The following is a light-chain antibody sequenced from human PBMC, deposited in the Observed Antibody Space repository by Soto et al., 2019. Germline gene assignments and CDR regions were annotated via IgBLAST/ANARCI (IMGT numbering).Light chain of an antibody. CDR3: QHYVSSATWT. J-gene: IGKJ1*01. Sequence: TQAPATLSVSREERVTLSCRVSQTINNNVAWYQLKDGQVPRLLSYGATTRATGIPDRFSGSGSGTDFTLTISRLEPEDFALYYCQHYVSSATWTFGQGTKVDI. CDR2: GAT. V-gene: IGKV3-20*01. CDR1: QTINNN.